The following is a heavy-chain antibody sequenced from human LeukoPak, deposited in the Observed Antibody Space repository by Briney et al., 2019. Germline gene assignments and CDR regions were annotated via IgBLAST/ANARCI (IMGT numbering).Heavy chain of an antibody. D-gene: IGHD6-19*01. V-gene: IGHV2-5*01. Sequence: KGSGPTLVNPSQTLTHTCSFSGFPLRTGGVGGGWIRQHPGKALEWLTLIDWNDDKRYSPPLKSRLTITKATSKNQLVLTITNMDAVDTDTYYCAHRFRGWQDVFDYWGEGTLVSVCS. CDR1: GFPLRTGGVG. CDR3: AHRFRGWQDVFDY. CDR2: IDWNDDK. J-gene: IGHJ4*02.